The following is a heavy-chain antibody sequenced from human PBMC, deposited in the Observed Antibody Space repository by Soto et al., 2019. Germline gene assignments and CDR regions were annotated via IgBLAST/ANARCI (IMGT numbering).Heavy chain of an antibody. J-gene: IGHJ4*02. Sequence: ASVKVSCKASGYTFTSYYMHWVRQAPGQGLEWMGIINPSGGSTSYAQKFQGRVTMTRDTSTSTVYMELSSLRSEDTAVYYCARVRSRVSGYKYYFDYWGQGTLVTVSS. CDR2: INPSGGST. CDR3: ARVRSRVSGYKYYFDY. CDR1: GYTFTSYY. D-gene: IGHD3-3*01. V-gene: IGHV1-46*01.